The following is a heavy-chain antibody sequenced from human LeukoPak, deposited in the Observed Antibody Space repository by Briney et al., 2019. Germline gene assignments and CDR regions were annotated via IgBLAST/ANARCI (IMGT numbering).Heavy chain of an antibody. CDR2: INHNGNVN. J-gene: IGHJ6*02. Sequence: GGSLRLSCAASGFTFSSYWMNWARQAPGKGLEWVASINHNGNVNYYVDSVKGRFTTSRDNAKNSLYLQMSNSRAEDTAVYFCARGGGLDVWGQGATVTVSS. CDR1: GFTFSSYW. V-gene: IGHV3-7*03. CDR3: ARGGGLDV. D-gene: IGHD3-16*01.